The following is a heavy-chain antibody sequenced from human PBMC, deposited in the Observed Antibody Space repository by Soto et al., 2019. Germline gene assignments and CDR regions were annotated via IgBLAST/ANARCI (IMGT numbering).Heavy chain of an antibody. CDR1: GYTFTGYY. V-gene: IGHV1-2*02. J-gene: IGHJ4*02. D-gene: IGHD3-22*01. Sequence: ASVKVSCKASGYTFTGYYMHWVRQAPGQGLEWMGWINPNSGGTNYAQKFQGRVTMTRDTSISTAYMELSRLRSDDTAVYYCAAGSSGYYYSFDYWGQGTLGTVSS. CDR3: AAGSSGYYYSFDY. CDR2: INPNSGGT.